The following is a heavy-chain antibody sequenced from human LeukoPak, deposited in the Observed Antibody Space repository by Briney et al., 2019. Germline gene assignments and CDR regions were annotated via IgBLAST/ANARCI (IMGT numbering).Heavy chain of an antibody. V-gene: IGHV3-30*18. CDR3: AKDDRRYFSGGSCYDFLY. CDR2: ISYDGSKK. D-gene: IGHD2-15*01. Sequence: GRSLRLSCAASGFTFSSYGMHWGGQAPGKGVEGGAVISYDGSKKYYADSVTGLFTISTDNSKNTLYLQMNSLRADDTAVYYCAKDDRRYFSGGSCYDFLYWGQGTLVTVSS. J-gene: IGHJ1*01. CDR1: GFTFSSYG.